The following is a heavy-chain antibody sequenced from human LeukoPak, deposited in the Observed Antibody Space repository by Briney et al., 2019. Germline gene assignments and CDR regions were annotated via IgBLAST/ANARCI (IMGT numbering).Heavy chain of an antibody. CDR2: ISGSGGST. CDR3: AKGPPTTVTRFGAFDI. V-gene: IGHV3-23*01. CDR1: GFTFSSYA. D-gene: IGHD4-17*01. Sequence: PGGSLRLSCAASGFTFSSYAMSWVRQAPGKGLEWVSAISGSGGSTYYADSVKGRFTISRDNSKNTLYLQMNSLGAEDTAVYYCAKGPPTTVTRFGAFDIWGQGTMVTVSS. J-gene: IGHJ3*02.